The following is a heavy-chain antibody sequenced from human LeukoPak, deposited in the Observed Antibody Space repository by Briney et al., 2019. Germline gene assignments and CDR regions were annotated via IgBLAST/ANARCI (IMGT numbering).Heavy chain of an antibody. D-gene: IGHD3-22*01. J-gene: IGHJ6*02. CDR2: IGTYKGNT. CDR1: GYTFTSDG. V-gene: IGHV1-18*01. Sequence: ASVKVSCKTSGYTFTSDGISWVRQAPGQGLEWMGWIGTYKGNTNYAQMFQGRVTMTTDTSTSTAYMELKNLRSDDTAVYYCARTPGMVVVKTFYCMDVWGQGTMVTVSS. CDR3: ARTPGMVVVKTFYCMDV.